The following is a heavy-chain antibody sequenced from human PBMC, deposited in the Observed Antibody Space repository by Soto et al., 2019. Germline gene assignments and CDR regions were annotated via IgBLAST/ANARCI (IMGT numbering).Heavy chain of an antibody. Sequence: AGGSLRLSCAASGISFNTAWMSWVRQAPGKGLEWVGRTKSKADGGTTDYAAPVKGRFTISRDDSKNTLYLQMDSLKTEDTAVYYCTTLLLWFWEPGYWGQGTLVTVSS. D-gene: IGHD3-10*01. J-gene: IGHJ4*02. CDR2: TKSKADGGTT. CDR3: TTLLLWFWEPGY. CDR1: GISFNTAW. V-gene: IGHV3-15*07.